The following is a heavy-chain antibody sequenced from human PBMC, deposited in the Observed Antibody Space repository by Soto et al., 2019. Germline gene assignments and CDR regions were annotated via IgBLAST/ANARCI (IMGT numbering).Heavy chain of an antibody. J-gene: IGHJ4*02. CDR1: GFTFSSYS. CDR2: ISESGAST. V-gene: IGHV3-21*01. Sequence: GGSLRLSCAASGFTFSSYSMNWVRQAPGKGLEWVSLISESGASTHYADSLKGRFTISRDNAKNSLYLQMNSPRAEDTAVYYCARGGGDASGNIDYWGQGTLVTVSS. D-gene: IGHD3-10*01. CDR3: ARGGGDASGNIDY.